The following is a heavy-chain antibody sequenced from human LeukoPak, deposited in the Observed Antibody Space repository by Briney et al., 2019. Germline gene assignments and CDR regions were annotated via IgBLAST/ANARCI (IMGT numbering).Heavy chain of an antibody. CDR1: GFTFSSYW. V-gene: IGHV3-7*01. CDR2: IKQDGGDK. D-gene: IGHD2-15*01. Sequence: PGGSLRLSCAASGFTFSSYWMTWVRQAPGKGLEWVANIKQDGGDKYYVDSVKGRFTISRDNAKNSLNLQMNSLRAEDTAVYYCTRDTGCSGGTCYLFYDYWGQGTLVTVS. J-gene: IGHJ4*02. CDR3: TRDTGCSGGTCYLFYDY.